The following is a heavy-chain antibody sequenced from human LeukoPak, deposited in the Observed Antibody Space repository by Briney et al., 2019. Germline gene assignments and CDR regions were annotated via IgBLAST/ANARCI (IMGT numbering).Heavy chain of an antibody. J-gene: IGHJ4*02. CDR2: IYSGGST. CDR1: GFTVSSTY. V-gene: IGHV3-53*01. D-gene: IGHD2-21*02. Sequence: GGSLRLSCAASGFTVSSTYMNWVRRAPGKGPEWVSVIYSGGSTYYADSVKGRFTISRDNSKNTLYLQMNSLRAEDTAVYYCARGGCGGDCYINYWGQGTLVTVSS. CDR3: ARGGCGGDCYINY.